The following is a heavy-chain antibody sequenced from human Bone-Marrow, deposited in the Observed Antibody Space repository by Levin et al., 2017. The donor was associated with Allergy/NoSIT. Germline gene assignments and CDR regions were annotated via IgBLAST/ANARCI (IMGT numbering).Heavy chain of an antibody. Sequence: SETLSLTCTVSGGSISSSSYYWGWIRQPPGKGLEWIGTIYYSGSTYYNPSLKSRVTISIDRSKNQFSLKLSSVTAADTAVYYCAREVAYDGPSDYSGMDVWGQGTTVTVSS. J-gene: IGHJ6*02. CDR3: AREVAYDGPSDYSGMDV. D-gene: IGHD5-12*01. V-gene: IGHV4-39*07. CDR2: IYYSGST. CDR1: GGSISSSSYY.